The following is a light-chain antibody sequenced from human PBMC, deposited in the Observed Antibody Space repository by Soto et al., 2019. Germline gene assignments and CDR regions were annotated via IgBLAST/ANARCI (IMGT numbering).Light chain of an antibody. Sequence: QSALTQPRSVSGSPGQSVTISCSGTSSDLGGYNFVSWYQQHPGKAPKLMIYEVNNRPSGVSNRFSGSKSGNTASLTISGLQAEDEADYYCSSWTSSTTQVLGGGTKLTVL. CDR1: SSDLGGYNF. V-gene: IGLV2-14*01. J-gene: IGLJ3*02. CDR2: EVN. CDR3: SSWTSSTTQV.